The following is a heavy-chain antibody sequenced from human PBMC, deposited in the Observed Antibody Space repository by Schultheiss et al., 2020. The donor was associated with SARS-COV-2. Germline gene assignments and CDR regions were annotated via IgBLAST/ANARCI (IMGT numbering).Heavy chain of an antibody. CDR1: GGSISSGDYY. CDR2: IYYSGST. V-gene: IGHV4-61*08. CDR3: ARVAAAGTFGWFDP. J-gene: IGHJ5*02. D-gene: IGHD6-13*01. Sequence: SETLSLTCTVSGGSISSGDYYWSWIRQPPGKGLEWIGYIYYSGSTNYNPSLKSRVTISVDTSKNQFSLKLSSVTAADTAVYYCARVAAAGTFGWFDPWGQGTLVTVSS.